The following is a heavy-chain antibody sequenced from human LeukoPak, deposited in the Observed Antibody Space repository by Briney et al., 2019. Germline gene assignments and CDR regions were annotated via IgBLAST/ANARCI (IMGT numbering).Heavy chain of an antibody. Sequence: PGGSLRLSCAASGFTFSSYWMSWVRQAPGKGLEWVSGISWNSGSIGYADSVKGRFTISRDNAKNSLYLQMNSLRAEDTAVYYCARDLLTGIGFMDPYYMDVWGKGTTVTVSS. V-gene: IGHV3-21*01. CDR1: GFTFSSYW. CDR2: ISWNSGSI. J-gene: IGHJ6*03. CDR3: ARDLLTGIGFMDPYYMDV. D-gene: IGHD3-9*01.